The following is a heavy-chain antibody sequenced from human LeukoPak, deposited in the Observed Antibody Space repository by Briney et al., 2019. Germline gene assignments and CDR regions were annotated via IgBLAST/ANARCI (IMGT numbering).Heavy chain of an antibody. CDR1: GLTFSMPA. Sequence: GGSLRLSCAASGLTFSMPAMDWVRQAPGKGLEWVAFIQNDGNSKNYADSVKGRFTISRDISKNTVYLQMNSLRVEDTAVYYCAKDFNWAFDYWGQGTLVTVSS. J-gene: IGHJ4*02. V-gene: IGHV3-30*02. CDR3: AKDFNWAFDY. CDR2: IQNDGNSK. D-gene: IGHD1-1*01.